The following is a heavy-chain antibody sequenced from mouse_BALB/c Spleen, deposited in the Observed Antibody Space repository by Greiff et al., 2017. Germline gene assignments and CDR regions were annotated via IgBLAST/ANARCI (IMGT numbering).Heavy chain of an antibody. CDR3: ARRGYGYDSHFDY. CDR1: GFTFSSYG. D-gene: IGHD2-2*01. CDR2: ISSGGSYT. V-gene: IGHV5-6*01. Sequence: EVQRVESGGDLVKPGGSLKLSCAASGFTFSSYGMSWVRQTPDKRLEWVATISSGGSYTYYPDSVKGRFTISRDNAKNTLYLQMSSLKSEDTAMYYCARRGYGYDSHFDYWGQGTTLTVSS. J-gene: IGHJ2*01.